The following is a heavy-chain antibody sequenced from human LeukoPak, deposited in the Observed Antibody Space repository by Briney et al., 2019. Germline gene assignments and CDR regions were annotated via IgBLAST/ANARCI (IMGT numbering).Heavy chain of an antibody. Sequence: GGSLTLSCAASGFTVSSNYMSWVRQAPGKGLEWVSVIYSGGSTYYADSVKGRFTISRDNSKNTLYLQMNSLRAEDTAVYYCARVDGDYPPYYYMDVGGKGTTVTVYS. J-gene: IGHJ6*03. V-gene: IGHV3-53*01. D-gene: IGHD4-17*01. CDR2: IYSGGST. CDR3: ARVDGDYPPYYYMDV. CDR1: GFTVSSNY.